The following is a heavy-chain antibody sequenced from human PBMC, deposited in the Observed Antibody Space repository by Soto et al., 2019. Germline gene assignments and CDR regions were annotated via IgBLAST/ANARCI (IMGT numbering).Heavy chain of an antibody. J-gene: IGHJ4*02. D-gene: IGHD6-13*01. CDR2: IYYSGST. Sequence: ETPSLSCTFCGGSVRSYHWSWIRQPPGKGLERIGYIYYSGSTNYNPSLKSRVTISVDTSKNQFSLKLSSVTAADTAVYYCARRYGYSLDYWGQGTLVTVSS. V-gene: IGHV4-59*08. CDR1: GGSVRSYH. CDR3: ARRYGYSLDY.